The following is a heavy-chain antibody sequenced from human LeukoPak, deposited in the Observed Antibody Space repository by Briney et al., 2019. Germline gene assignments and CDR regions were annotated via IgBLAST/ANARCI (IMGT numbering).Heavy chain of an antibody. J-gene: IGHJ5*02. Sequence: GGSLRLSCAASGFTFSNAWMSWVRQAPGKGLEWVGRIKSKTDGGTTDYAAPVKGRFTISRDDSKNTLYLQMNSLKTEDTAIYYCTTGPGYYDYIWGTWGQGTLVTVSS. CDR1: GFTFSNAW. D-gene: IGHD3-16*01. CDR3: TTGPGYYDYIWGT. CDR2: IKSKTDGGTT. V-gene: IGHV3-15*01.